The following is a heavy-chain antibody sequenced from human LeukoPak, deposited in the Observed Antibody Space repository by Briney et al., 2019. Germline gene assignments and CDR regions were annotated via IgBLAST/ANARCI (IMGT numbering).Heavy chain of an antibody. CDR2: IHYSGST. CDR3: ATGAGYSYYFDY. CDR1: GDSISSGNYY. J-gene: IGHJ4*02. V-gene: IGHV4-31*03. Sequence: SETLSLTCTVSGDSISSGNYYWSWIRQHPGKGLEWIGDIHYSGSTYYNPSLKSRVSISIDTPKSQFPMKVSSVTAADTAVYYCATGAGYSYYFDYWGQGTLVTVSS. D-gene: IGHD5-12*01.